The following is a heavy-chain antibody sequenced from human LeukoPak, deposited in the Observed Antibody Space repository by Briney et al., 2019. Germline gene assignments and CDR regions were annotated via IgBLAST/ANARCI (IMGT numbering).Heavy chain of an antibody. J-gene: IGHJ1*01. Sequence: PGGSLRPSCAASGFTFSSNAMSWVRKAPGKGLEWVSYISSSGSTTYYADSVKGRFTISRDKVKNSLYLLMYSLRAEDTAVYYSARDGPEYFQHWGQGTLVTVSS. CDR1: GFTFSSNA. V-gene: IGHV3-48*01. CDR3: ARDGPEYFQH. CDR2: ISSSGSTT.